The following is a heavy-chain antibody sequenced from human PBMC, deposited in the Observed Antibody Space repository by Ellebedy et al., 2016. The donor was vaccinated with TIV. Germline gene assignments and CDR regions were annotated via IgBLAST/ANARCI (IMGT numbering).Heavy chain of an antibody. CDR1: GFTFSSYA. CDR2: ISGGGGRT. CDR3: AKVSGPDYYGSGIGFDY. D-gene: IGHD3-10*01. Sequence: GGSLRLXXTASGFTFSSYAMSWVRQAPGKGLEWVSAISGGGGRTYYADSVKGRFTISRDNSKNTLYLQMNSLRAEDTAVYYCAKVSGPDYYGSGIGFDYWGQGTLVTVSS. J-gene: IGHJ4*02. V-gene: IGHV3-23*01.